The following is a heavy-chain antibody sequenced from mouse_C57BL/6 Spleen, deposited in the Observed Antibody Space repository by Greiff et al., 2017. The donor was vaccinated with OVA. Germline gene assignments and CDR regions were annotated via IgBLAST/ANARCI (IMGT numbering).Heavy chain of an antibody. D-gene: IGHD1-1*01. CDR3: ARREGYYCSSWFAY. CDR2: IYPGDGDT. V-gene: IGHV1-82*01. J-gene: IGHJ3*01. CDR1: GYAFSSSW. Sequence: VQLQQSGPELVKPGASVKISCKASGYAFSSSWMNWVKQRPGKGLEWIGRIYPGDGDTNYNGKFKGKATLTADKSSSTAYMQLSSLTSEDSAVYFCARREGYYCSSWFAYWGQGTLVTVSA.